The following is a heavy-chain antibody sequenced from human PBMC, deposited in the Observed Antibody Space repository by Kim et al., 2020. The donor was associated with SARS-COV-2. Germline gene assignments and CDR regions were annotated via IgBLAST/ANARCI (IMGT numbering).Heavy chain of an antibody. CDR3: AIVSSWYDFYFQH. V-gene: IGHV4-34*01. Sequence: SETLSLTCAVSGGSFSGYYWCWIRKRQRKGLEWIGVINHSGSTNYYPSLKSRVTISVDTSKNQFSLKLSSVTAADTAVYYCAIVSSWYDFYFQHWGQGTLVTVSS. J-gene: IGHJ1*01. D-gene: IGHD6-13*01. CDR1: GGSFSGYY. CDR2: INHSGST.